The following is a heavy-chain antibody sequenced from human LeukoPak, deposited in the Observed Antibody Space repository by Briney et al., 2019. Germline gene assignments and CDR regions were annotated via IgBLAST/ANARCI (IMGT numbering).Heavy chain of an antibody. CDR3: ARRGPYSYGRGYFDY. CDR1: GGSISSYD. V-gene: IGHV4-4*07. CDR2: IYTRGST. J-gene: IGHJ4*02. D-gene: IGHD5-18*01. Sequence: SETLSLTCTVSGGSISSYDWSWIRQPAGKGLEWIGRIYTRGSTNYNPSLKSRVTISVDTSKNQFSLKLSSVTAADTAVYYCARRGPYSYGRGYFDYWGQGTLVTVSS.